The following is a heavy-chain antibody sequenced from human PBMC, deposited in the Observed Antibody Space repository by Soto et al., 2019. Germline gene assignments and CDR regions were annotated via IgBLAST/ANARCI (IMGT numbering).Heavy chain of an antibody. D-gene: IGHD3-10*01. V-gene: IGHV3-23*01. Sequence: PAGTLRLSCAASRLAFSNYSLSWVRQAPGKGLEWVSTISASGYSAYYGGDVKGRFTTSRDNYKSTVNLQMNRLRADEPAVYYCAKAEQLGETYDHWGQGTQVTVSS. CDR2: ISASGYSA. CDR3: AKAEQLGETYDH. J-gene: IGHJ4*02. CDR1: RLAFSNYS.